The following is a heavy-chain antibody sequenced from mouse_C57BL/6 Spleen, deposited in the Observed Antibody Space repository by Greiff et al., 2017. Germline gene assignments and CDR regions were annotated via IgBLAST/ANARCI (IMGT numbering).Heavy chain of an antibody. CDR2: IYPGDGDT. Sequence: VQLQQSGPELVKPGASVKISCKASGYAFSSSWMNWVKQRPGKGLEWIGRIYPGDGDTNYNGKFKGKATLTADKSSSTAYMQLSGLTSEDSAVYFCAREGYAMDYWGQGTSVTVSS. V-gene: IGHV1-82*01. J-gene: IGHJ4*01. CDR3: AREGYAMDY. CDR1: GYAFSSSW.